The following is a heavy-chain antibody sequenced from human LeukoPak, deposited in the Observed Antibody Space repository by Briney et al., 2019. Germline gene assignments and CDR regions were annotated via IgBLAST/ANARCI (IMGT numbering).Heavy chain of an antibody. CDR3: ARHRYGDYPYYYYYMDV. D-gene: IGHD4-17*01. Sequence: SETLSLTCTVSGGSISSSSYYWGWIRQPPGKGLEWIGSIYYSGSTYYNPSLKSRVTISVDTSKNQFSLKLSSVTAADTAVYYCARHRYGDYPYYYYYMDVRGKGTTVTVSS. V-gene: IGHV4-39*01. J-gene: IGHJ6*03. CDR1: GGSISSSSYY. CDR2: IYYSGST.